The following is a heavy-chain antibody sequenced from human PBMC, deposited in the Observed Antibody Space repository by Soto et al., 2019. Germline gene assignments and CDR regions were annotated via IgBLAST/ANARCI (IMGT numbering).Heavy chain of an antibody. V-gene: IGHV4-34*01. J-gene: IGHJ4*02. Sequence: SETLSLTCAVYGGSFSGYYWSWIRQPPGKGLEWIGEINHSGSTNYNPSLKSRVTISVDTSKNQFSLKLSSVTAADTAVYYCAREKKQRDHTTYYDILTGYLSPFDYWGQGTLVTVSS. CDR2: INHSGST. CDR3: AREKKQRDHTTYYDILTGYLSPFDY. CDR1: GGSFSGYY. D-gene: IGHD3-9*01.